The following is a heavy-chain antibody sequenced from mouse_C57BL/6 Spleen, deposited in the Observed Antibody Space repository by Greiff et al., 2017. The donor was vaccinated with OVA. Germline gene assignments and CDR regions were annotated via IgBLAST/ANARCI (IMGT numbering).Heavy chain of an antibody. CDR3: ARRGCNYVGYARDY. CDR2: IDPSDSDT. V-gene: IGHV1-52*01. Sequence: QVKLQQPGAELVRPGSSVKLSCKASGYTFTSYWMHWVKQRPIQGLEWIGTIDPSDSDTHYNQQFKDKATLTVDKSSSTSYMQLSSLTSEDSAVYYCARRGCNYVGYARDYWGQGTSVTVSS. J-gene: IGHJ4*01. D-gene: IGHD2-1*01. CDR1: GYTFTSYW.